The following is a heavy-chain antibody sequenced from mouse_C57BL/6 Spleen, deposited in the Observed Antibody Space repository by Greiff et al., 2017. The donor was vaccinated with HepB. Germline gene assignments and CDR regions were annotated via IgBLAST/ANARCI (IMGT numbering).Heavy chain of an antibody. J-gene: IGHJ4*01. D-gene: IGHD2-3*01. CDR1: GYTFTSYW. CDR3: ARDGYYVGLYAMDY. Sequence: QVQLQQPGAELVRPGSSVKLSCKASGYTFTSYWMHWVKQRPIQGLEWIGNIDPSDSETHYNQKFKDKATLTVDKSSSTAYMQLSSLTSEDSAVYYCARDGYYVGLYAMDYWGQGTSVTVSS. CDR2: IDPSDSET. V-gene: IGHV1-52*01.